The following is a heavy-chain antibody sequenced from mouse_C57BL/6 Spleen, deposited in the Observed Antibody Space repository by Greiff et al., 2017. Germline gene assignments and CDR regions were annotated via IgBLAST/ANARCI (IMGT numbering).Heavy chain of an antibody. CDR3: ARYEGAFDY. CDR2: IRNKANGYTT. J-gene: IGHJ2*01. V-gene: IGHV7-3*01. Sequence: EAMLVVSGGGLVQPGGSLSLSCAASGFTFSDYYMSWVRQPPGKALEWLGFIRNKANGYTTEYSASVKGRFTIFRDNSQSILYLQMDALRAEDSPTYYCARYEGAFDYWSRGTTRTVSS. CDR1: GFTFSDYY.